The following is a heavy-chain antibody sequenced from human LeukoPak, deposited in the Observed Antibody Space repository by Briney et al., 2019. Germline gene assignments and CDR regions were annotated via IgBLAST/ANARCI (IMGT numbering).Heavy chain of an antibody. J-gene: IGHJ4*02. Sequence: GASVKDSCKASGYTFTGYYMHWVRQAPGQGLEWLGWINLNSGGTNYALKFQGRVTMTRDTSISTAYMELSRLISDDTAVYYCARDWYSSAWYGFDYWGQGTLVTVSS. V-gene: IGHV1-2*02. CDR3: ARDWYSSAWYGFDY. CDR2: INLNSGGT. CDR1: GYTFTGYY. D-gene: IGHD6-19*01.